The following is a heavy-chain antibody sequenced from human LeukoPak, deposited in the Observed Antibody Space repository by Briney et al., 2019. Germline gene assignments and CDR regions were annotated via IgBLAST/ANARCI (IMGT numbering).Heavy chain of an antibody. Sequence: GGSQRLSCAASGFTFSSYAMSWVRQALGKGLEWVSGISGSGGSTNYADSVKGRFTISRDNSKNTLYLQMNSLRAEDTAEYYCATTNSGQYFDYWGQGTLVTVSS. J-gene: IGHJ4*02. D-gene: IGHD6-19*01. CDR3: ATTNSGQYFDY. V-gene: IGHV3-23*01. CDR2: ISGSGGST. CDR1: GFTFSSYA.